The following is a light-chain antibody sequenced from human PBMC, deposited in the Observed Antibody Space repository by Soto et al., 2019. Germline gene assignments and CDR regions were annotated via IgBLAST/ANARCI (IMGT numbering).Light chain of an antibody. Sequence: DIPMTQSPSSLSASVGDRVTITCRASQSIRSYLNWYHQKPGKTPQLLIYGASNLQSGAPSRFTGSGSGTHFTLTISSLQPEDFATYYCQQSYTTPYTFAQGTKLEIK. CDR2: GAS. CDR3: QQSYTTPYT. V-gene: IGKV1-39*01. CDR1: QSIRSY. J-gene: IGKJ2*01.